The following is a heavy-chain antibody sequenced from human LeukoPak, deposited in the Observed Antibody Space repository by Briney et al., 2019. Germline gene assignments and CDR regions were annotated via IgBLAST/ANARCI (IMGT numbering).Heavy chain of an antibody. V-gene: IGHV1-69*04. CDR3: ARDELAYCGGDCYLHYYGMDV. Sequence: GASVKVSCTASGGTFISYAISWVRQAPGQGLEWMGRIIPILGIANYAQKFQGRVTITADKSTSTAYMELSSLRSEDTAVYYCARDELAYCGGDCYLHYYGMDVWGQGTTVTVSS. J-gene: IGHJ6*02. CDR2: IIPILGIA. D-gene: IGHD2-21*02. CDR1: GGTFISYA.